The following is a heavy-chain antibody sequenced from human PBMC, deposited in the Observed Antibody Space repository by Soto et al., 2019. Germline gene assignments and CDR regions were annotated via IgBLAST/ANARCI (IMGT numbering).Heavy chain of an antibody. CDR1: GGSIRSYY. Sequence: LSLTCTVYGGSIRSYYWSWIRQPPGKGLEWIGNIYYSGSTNYNPSRKSRVTMPVDMSKNQVSLKLSSVTAADTAVYYCTRVGGYYGDYPNFDYWGQGALVTVSS. V-gene: IGHV4-59*01. CDR2: IYYSGST. D-gene: IGHD4-17*01. CDR3: TRVGGYYGDYPNFDY. J-gene: IGHJ4*02.